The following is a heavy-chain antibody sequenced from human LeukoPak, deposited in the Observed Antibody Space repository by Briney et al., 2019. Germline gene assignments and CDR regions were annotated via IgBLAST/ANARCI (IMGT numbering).Heavy chain of an antibody. CDR2: IYYSGST. Sequence: SETLSLTCTVSGGSISTSSFYWGWIRQPPGKGLEWIGNIYYSGSTYYNPSLKSRVTIPVDTSKNQFSLKLSSVTAADTAVYYCARQSGTGTLLDYWGQGTLVTVSS. V-gene: IGHV4-39*01. J-gene: IGHJ4*02. CDR1: GGSISTSSFY. D-gene: IGHD3/OR15-3a*01. CDR3: ARQSGTGTLLDY.